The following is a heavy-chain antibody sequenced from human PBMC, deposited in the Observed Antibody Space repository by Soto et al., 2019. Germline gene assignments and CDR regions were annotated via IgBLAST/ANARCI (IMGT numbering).Heavy chain of an antibody. J-gene: IGHJ4*02. CDR2: ISSSDNTV. V-gene: IGHV3-11*01. CDR3: ARRVAVAGPHFDY. D-gene: IGHD6-19*01. CDR1: GFTFSDYY. Sequence: QVQLVESGGGLVKPGGSLRLSCTASGFTFSDYYMSWIRQAPGKGLEWVSYISSSDNTVYYADSVKGRFTISRDNAKNSLYLQMNSLRAEDTAVYYCARRVAVAGPHFDYWGQGTLVTVSS.